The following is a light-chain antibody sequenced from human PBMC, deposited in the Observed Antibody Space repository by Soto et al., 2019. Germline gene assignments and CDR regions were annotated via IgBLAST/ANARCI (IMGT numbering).Light chain of an antibody. CDR1: TGDVTSGHY. V-gene: IGLV7-46*01. CDR2: NTN. CDR3: LLSYDGARV. Sequence: QAVVTQEPSLTVSPGGTVTLTCGSSTGDVTSGHYSYWFQQKPGQAPRTLIYNTNSKQSWTPARFSGSLLGGRAALTLSGAQPEDEADYSCLLSYDGARVFGGGTQLTVL. J-gene: IGLJ7*01.